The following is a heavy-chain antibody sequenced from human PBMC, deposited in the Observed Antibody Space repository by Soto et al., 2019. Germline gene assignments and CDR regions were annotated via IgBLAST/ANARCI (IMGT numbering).Heavy chain of an antibody. CDR2: IYYSGST. Sequence: PSETLSLTCTVSGGPISSGDYYWSWIRQPPGKGLEWIGYIYYSGSTYYNPSLKSRVTISVDTSKNQFSLKLSSVTAADTAVYYCARETYDFWSGYNNWFDPWGQGTLVTVSS. V-gene: IGHV4-30-4*01. D-gene: IGHD3-3*01. J-gene: IGHJ5*02. CDR3: ARETYDFWSGYNNWFDP. CDR1: GGPISSGDYY.